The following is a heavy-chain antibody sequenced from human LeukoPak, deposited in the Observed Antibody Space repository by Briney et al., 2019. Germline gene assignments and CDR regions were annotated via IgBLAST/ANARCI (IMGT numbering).Heavy chain of an antibody. D-gene: IGHD4-23*01. CDR2: ISWNSGSI. Sequence: GGSLRLSCAASGFTFDDYAMHWVRQAPGKGLEWVSGISWNSGSIGYADSVKGRFTISRDNAKNSLYLQMNSLRAEDTALYYCARELIEAGDYGGNSHAATNYYYYYYMDVWGKGTTVTISS. V-gene: IGHV3-9*01. CDR1: GFTFDDYA. J-gene: IGHJ6*03. CDR3: ARELIEAGDYGGNSHAATNYYYYYYMDV.